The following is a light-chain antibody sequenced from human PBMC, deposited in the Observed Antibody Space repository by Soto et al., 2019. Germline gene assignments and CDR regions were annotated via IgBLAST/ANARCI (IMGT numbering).Light chain of an antibody. CDR1: QSVSSSY. CDR2: GAS. J-gene: IGKJ3*01. CDR3: QQYDTYLT. V-gene: IGKV3-20*01. Sequence: EIVFTQSPSTPSFSPGERATLSCRASQSVSSSYLAWYQQKPGQAPRLLIYGASSRATGIPDRFSGSGSGTDFTLTISRLEPEDFAVYYCQQYDTYLTFGPGTKVDNK.